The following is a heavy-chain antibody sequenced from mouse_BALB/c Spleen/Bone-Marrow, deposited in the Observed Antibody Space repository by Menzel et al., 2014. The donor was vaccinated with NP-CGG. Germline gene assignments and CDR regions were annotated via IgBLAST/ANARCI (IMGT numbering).Heavy chain of an antibody. J-gene: IGHJ3*01. CDR3: TRSNGNWFAY. V-gene: IGHV1S81*02. D-gene: IGHD2-1*01. CDR1: GYTFTSYY. Sequence: QVQLQQSGAELVKPGASVKLSCKASGYTFTSYYMYWVKQRPGQGLGWIGEINPSNGGTNFNEKFKSKATLTVDKSSSTAYMQLSSLTSEDSAVYYCTRSNGNWFAYWGQGTLVTVSA. CDR2: INPSNGGT.